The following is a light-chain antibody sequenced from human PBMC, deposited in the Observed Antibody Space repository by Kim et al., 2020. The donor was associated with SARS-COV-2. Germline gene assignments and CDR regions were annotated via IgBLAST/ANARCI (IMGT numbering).Light chain of an antibody. CDR1: QLGNKY. J-gene: IGLJ3*02. CDR3: QAWDSSNWV. V-gene: IGLV3-1*01. CDR2: QDN. Sequence: SYELTQPPSVSVAPGQTARITCSGEQLGNKYACWYQQKPGQSPVLVIYQDNKRPSGIPERFSGSNSGNTATLNISGTQAMDEADYYCQAWDSSNWVFGGGTQLIVL.